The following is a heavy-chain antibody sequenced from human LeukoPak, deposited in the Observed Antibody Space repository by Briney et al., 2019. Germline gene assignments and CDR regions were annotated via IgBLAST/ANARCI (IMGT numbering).Heavy chain of an antibody. CDR3: AKGSYYDSSGSFYFDY. J-gene: IGHJ4*02. Sequence: GGSLRLSCAASGFTFSSYGMHWVRQAPGKGLEWVAVISYDGSSKYYADSVKGRFTISRDNSKNTLYVQVNSLGTEDTAAYYCAKGSYYDSSGSFYFDYWGQGTLVTVSS. D-gene: IGHD3-22*01. V-gene: IGHV3-30*18. CDR1: GFTFSSYG. CDR2: ISYDGSSK.